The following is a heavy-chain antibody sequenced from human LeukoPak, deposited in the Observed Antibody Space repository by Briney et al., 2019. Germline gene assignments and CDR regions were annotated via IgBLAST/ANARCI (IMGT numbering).Heavy chain of an antibody. D-gene: IGHD1-1*01. J-gene: IGHJ4*02. CDR1: GFTVSSNY. V-gene: IGHV3-66*01. CDR3: ARDVELDLDY. Sequence: GGSLRLSCAASGFTVSSNYMSWVRQAPGKGLEWVSIIYSDGSTYYADSVKGRFTISRDNAKNSLYLQMNSLRAEDTAVYYCARDVELDLDYWGQGTLVTVSS. CDR2: IYSDGST.